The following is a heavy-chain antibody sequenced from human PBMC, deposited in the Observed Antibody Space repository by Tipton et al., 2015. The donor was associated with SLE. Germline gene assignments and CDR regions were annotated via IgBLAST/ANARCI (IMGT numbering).Heavy chain of an antibody. J-gene: IGHJ4*02. CDR3: ARSNAGGLCDY. V-gene: IGHV7-4-1*02. D-gene: IGHD3-10*01. CDR2: INTNTGNP. Sequence: QLVQSGSELKNPGASVKVFCKASGYSFTTYAMNWVRQAPGQGLEWMGWINTNTGNPTYAQGFTGRFVFSVDTSVTTAYLQINSLKAEDTAVYYCARSNAGGLCDYWGQGTLVTVSS. CDR1: GYSFTTYA.